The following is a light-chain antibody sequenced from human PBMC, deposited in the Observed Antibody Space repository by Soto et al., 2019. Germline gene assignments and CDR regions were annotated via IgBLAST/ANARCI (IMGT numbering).Light chain of an antibody. J-gene: IGLJ1*01. CDR1: SSNIGSNT. Sequence: QSALTQPPSASGTPGQRVTISCSGSSSNIGSNTVNWYQQLPGTAPKLLIYSNNQRPSGVPDRFSGSKSGTSASLAISGLQSEDVADYYCAAWDDSLNGSYVFGTGTKVTVL. V-gene: IGLV1-44*01. CDR2: SNN. CDR3: AAWDDSLNGSYV.